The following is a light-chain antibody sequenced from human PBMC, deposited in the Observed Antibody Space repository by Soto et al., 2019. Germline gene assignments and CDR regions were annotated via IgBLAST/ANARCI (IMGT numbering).Light chain of an antibody. V-gene: IGLV2-14*02. CDR2: NVN. CDR1: SSDVGNYNL. J-gene: IGLJ1*01. CDR3: SSYSDTNICV. Sequence: QSALAQPASVSGSPGQSITISCTGTSSDVGNYNLVSWFQQYPGKAPKLMIYNVNGQPSGVPRLLSGSKSGNTASLPVSGLQAVDEADYYCSSYSDTNICVFGTGTKVTVL.